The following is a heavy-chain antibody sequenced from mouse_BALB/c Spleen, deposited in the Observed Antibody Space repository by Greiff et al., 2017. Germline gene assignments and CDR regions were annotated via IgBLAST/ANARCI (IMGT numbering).Heavy chain of an antibody. CDR1: GFTFSSFG. Sequence: DVHLVESGGGLVQPGGSRKLSCAASGFTFSSFGMHWVRQAPEKGLEWVAYISSGSSNIYYADTVKGRFTISRDNPKNTLFLQMTSLKSEDTAMYYCARSYYYGSRPYWYFDVWGAGTTVTVSS. CDR3: ARSYYYGSRPYWYFDV. V-gene: IGHV5-17*02. J-gene: IGHJ1*01. D-gene: IGHD1-1*01. CDR2: ISSGSSNI.